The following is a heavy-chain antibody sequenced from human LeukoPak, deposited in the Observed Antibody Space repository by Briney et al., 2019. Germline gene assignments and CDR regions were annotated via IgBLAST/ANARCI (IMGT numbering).Heavy chain of an antibody. CDR1: GYTFTSYG. J-gene: IGHJ4*02. Sequence: GASVKVPCKASGYTFTSYGISWVRQAPGQGLEWMGWINPNSGGTNYAQNFQGRVTMTRDTSISTAYMELSRLRSDDTAVYYCARDTYSGSLYWGQGTLVTVSS. CDR2: INPNSGGT. CDR3: ARDTYSGSLY. V-gene: IGHV1-2*02. D-gene: IGHD3-10*01.